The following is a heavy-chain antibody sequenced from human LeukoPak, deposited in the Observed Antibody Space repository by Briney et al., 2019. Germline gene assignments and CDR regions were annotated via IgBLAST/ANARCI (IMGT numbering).Heavy chain of an antibody. J-gene: IGHJ4*02. Sequence: AGGSLRLSCAASGFTFSSYSMNWVRQAPGKGLEWVSSINDVSSHIYYADSVKGRFTISRNNANNSVSLQMNNLRAEDTAVYYCARDSTYYLRYGYFDSWGQGILVTVSS. CDR3: ARDSTYYLRYGYFDS. V-gene: IGHV3-21*06. D-gene: IGHD3-22*01. CDR2: INDVSSHI. CDR1: GFTFSSYS.